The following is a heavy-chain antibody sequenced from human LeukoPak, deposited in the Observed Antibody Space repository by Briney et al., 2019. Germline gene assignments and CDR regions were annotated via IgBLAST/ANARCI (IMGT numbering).Heavy chain of an antibody. V-gene: IGHV3-66*01. CDR2: IYSGGST. D-gene: IGHD3-10*01. CDR1: GFTVSSNY. J-gene: IGHJ6*02. Sequence: PGGSLRLSRAASGFTVSSNYMSWVRQAPGKGLEWVSVIYSGGSTYYADSVKGRFTISRDNSKNTLYLQMNSLRAEDTAVYYCARDGSGMRSGPPYYYYGMDVWGQGTTVTVSS. CDR3: ARDGSGMRSGPPYYYYGMDV.